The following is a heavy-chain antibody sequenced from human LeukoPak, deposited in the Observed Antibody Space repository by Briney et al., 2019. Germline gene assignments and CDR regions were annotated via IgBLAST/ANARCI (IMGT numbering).Heavy chain of an antibody. CDR2: IRHDGSIK. V-gene: IGHV3-30*02. D-gene: IGHD3-16*01. J-gene: IGHJ4*02. CDR1: GFIFSTYA. CDR3: AKDSLADIDY. Sequence: GGPRKLSCAPSGFIFSTYAMYWVGKPPGKGLERVAFIRHDGSIKNYADSVKGRSTISRDNSKNTLYLQMNSLRAEDTAVYYCAKDSLADIDYWGQGTLVTVSS.